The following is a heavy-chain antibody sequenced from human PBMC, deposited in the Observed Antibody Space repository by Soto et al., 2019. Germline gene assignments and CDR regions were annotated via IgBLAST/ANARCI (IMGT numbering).Heavy chain of an antibody. D-gene: IGHD3-10*01. V-gene: IGHV4-59*01. CDR2: IYYSGST. CDR3: ARVGMVRGVTSYYYYYMDV. CDR1: GGSISSYY. J-gene: IGHJ6*03. Sequence: SETLSLTCTVSGGSISSYYWSWIRQPPGKGLEWIGYIYYSGSTNYNPSLKSRVTISVDTSKNQFSLKLGSVTAADTAVYYCARVGMVRGVTSYYYYYMDVWGKGTTVTVSS.